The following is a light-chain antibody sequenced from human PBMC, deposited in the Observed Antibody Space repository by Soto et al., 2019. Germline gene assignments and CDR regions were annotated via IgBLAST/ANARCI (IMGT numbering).Light chain of an antibody. J-gene: IGLJ2*01. CDR2: EVS. V-gene: IGLV2-14*01. CDR1: SSDVGSYDY. CDR3: SSYTSNTTVI. Sequence: QSALTQPASVSGSPGQSITISCTGTSSDVGSYDYVSWYLHHPGKAPKLIIYEVSNRPSGVSNRFSGSKSGNTASLTISGLQAEDVADYYCSSYTSNTTVIFGGGTKLTVL.